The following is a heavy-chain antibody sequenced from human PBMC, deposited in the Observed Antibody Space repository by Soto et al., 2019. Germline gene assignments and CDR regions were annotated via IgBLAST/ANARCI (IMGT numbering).Heavy chain of an antibody. Sequence: QVQLVESGGGVVQPGRSLRLSCAASGFTFRSYGMHWVRQAPGKGLEWVAVISYDGSNKYYADSVKGRFTISRDNSKNTLYLQMNSLRAEDTAVYYCAKAEGSGYSYGLDVWGQGTTVTVSS. V-gene: IGHV3-30*18. CDR1: GFTFRSYG. J-gene: IGHJ6*02. CDR3: AKAEGSGYSYGLDV. CDR2: ISYDGSNK. D-gene: IGHD5-18*01.